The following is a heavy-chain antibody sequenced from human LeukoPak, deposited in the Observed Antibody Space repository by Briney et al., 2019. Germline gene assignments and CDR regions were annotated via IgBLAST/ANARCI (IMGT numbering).Heavy chain of an antibody. V-gene: IGHV3-23*01. Sequence: LPGGSLRLYCAASGFALSSYVMSWVRQAPGKGLEWVSGVSGSGDITYYADAVKGRFTISRDSSKNTLSLQMNSLRAEDTAVYYCAKSRDTTGYYFGYWGQGTLVTVSS. CDR3: AKSRDTTGYYFGY. D-gene: IGHD3-22*01. J-gene: IGHJ4*02. CDR2: VSGSGDIT. CDR1: GFALSSYV.